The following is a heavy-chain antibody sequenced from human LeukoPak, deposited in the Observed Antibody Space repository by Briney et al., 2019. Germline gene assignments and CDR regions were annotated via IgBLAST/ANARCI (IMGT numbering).Heavy chain of an antibody. CDR1: GFTFSSYW. Sequence: GGSLRLSCAASGFTFSSYWMNWVRQAPGKGLVWVSRIASDGSSTTYPDSVKGRLSISRDNAKNTLYLQMNSLRVEDTAVYYCARGRPHGNDYWGQGTLVTVSS. CDR3: ARGRPHGNDY. V-gene: IGHV3-74*01. D-gene: IGHD4-23*01. J-gene: IGHJ4*02. CDR2: IASDGSST.